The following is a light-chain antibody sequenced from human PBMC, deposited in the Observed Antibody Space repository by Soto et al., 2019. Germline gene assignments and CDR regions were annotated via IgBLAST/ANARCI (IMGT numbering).Light chain of an antibody. J-gene: IGLJ1*01. V-gene: IGLV2-11*01. CDR1: SSDVGGYNY. CDR3: CSYAGSYTLV. Sequence: QSALTQPRSVSGPPGQSVTISCTGTSSDVGGYNYVSWYQQHPGKAPKLMIYDVNKRPSGVPDRFSGSKSGNTASLTISGLQAEDEADYYCCSYAGSYTLVFGTGTKVTVL. CDR2: DVN.